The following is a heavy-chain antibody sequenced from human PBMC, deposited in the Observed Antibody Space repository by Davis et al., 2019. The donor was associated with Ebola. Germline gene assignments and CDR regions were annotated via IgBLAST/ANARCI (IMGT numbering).Heavy chain of an antibody. V-gene: IGHV3-73*01. J-gene: IGHJ4*02. CDR1: GFTFSGSA. CDR2: IRSKPNNHAT. CDR3: FGHGDSIDH. Sequence: PGGSLRLSCAASGFTFSGSAMHWVRQASGKGLEWVGHIRSKPNNHATAYAASVKGRFTISRDDSKNTAYLQMNSLKIEDTAIYYCFGHGDSIDHWGQGTLVTVSS. D-gene: IGHD4-17*01.